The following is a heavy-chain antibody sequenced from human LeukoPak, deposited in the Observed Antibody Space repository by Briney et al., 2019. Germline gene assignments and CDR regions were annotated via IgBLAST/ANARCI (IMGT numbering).Heavy chain of an antibody. J-gene: IGHJ6*02. CDR3: AKDREIDSSGWYYYYYGMDV. CDR1: GFTFSSYG. V-gene: IGHV3-30*18. CDR2: ISYDGSNK. Sequence: GGCLRLSCAASGFTFSSYGTHWVRPAPGKGLGWVAVISYDGSNKYYADSVKGRFTISRDNSKNTLYLQMNSLRAEDTAVYYCAKDREIDSSGWYYYYYGMDVWGQGTTVTVSS. D-gene: IGHD6-19*01.